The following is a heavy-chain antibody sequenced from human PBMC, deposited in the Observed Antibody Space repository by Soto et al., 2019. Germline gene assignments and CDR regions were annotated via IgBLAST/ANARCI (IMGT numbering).Heavy chain of an antibody. CDR1: GGSISSYY. J-gene: IGHJ3*02. D-gene: IGHD3-10*01. CDR3: ARRYGLSAFDI. Sequence: SETLSLTCTVSGGSISSYYWSWIRQPPGKGLEWIGDIYYSGSTNYNPSLKSRVTISVDTSKNQFSLKLSSVTAADTVVYFCARRYGLSAFDIWGQGTMVTVSS. V-gene: IGHV4-59*08. CDR2: IYYSGST.